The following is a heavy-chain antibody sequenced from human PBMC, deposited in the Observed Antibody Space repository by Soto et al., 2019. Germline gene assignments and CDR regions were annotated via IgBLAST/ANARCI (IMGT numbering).Heavy chain of an antibody. CDR2: ISGSGSDT. CDR3: AAWGRIPIFGVVVEGGVYSYGMDV. V-gene: IGHV3-23*01. CDR1: GLTFSSYA. D-gene: IGHD3-3*01. Sequence: EVQMLQSGGGLVQPGGSLRLSCEASGLTFSSYAMNWVRQAPGKGLEWVSGISGSGSDTYYADSVKGRFTISRDNSKNTLDLNMNSLTAGDTAVYYCAAWGRIPIFGVVVEGGVYSYGMDVWGPGTTVTVSS. J-gene: IGHJ6*02.